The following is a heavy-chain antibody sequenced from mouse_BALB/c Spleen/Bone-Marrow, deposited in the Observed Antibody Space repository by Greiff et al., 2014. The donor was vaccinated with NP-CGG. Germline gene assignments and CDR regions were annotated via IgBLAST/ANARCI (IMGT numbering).Heavy chain of an antibody. CDR1: GYTFTSYW. Sequence: QVQLKESGAELVRPGASVKLSCKASGYTFTSYWINWVKQRPGQGLEWIGNIYPSDSYTNYNQKFKDKATLTVDKSSSTAYMQLSSPTSEDSAVYYCTRSGGYYFDYWGQGTTLTVPS. V-gene: IGHV1-69*02. CDR2: IYPSDSYT. J-gene: IGHJ2*01. CDR3: TRSGGYYFDY.